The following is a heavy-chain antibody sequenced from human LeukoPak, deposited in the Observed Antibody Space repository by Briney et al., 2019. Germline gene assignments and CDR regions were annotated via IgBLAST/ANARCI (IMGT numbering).Heavy chain of an antibody. CDR2: MNPNSGNT. J-gene: IGHJ4*02. V-gene: IGHV1-8*03. CDR3: ARVMRLVSSNYVWGSHRRYYFDY. D-gene: IGHD3-16*02. CDR1: GYTFTSYD. Sequence: ASVKVSCKASGYTFTSYDINWVRQATGQGLEWMGWMNPNSGNTGYAQKFQGRVTITRNTSISTAYMELSSLRSEDTAVYYCARVMRLVSSNYVWGSHRRYYFDYWGQGTLVTVSS.